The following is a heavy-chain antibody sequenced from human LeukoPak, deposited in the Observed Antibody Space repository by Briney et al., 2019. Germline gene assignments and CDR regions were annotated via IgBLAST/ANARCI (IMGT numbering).Heavy chain of an antibody. D-gene: IGHD3-10*01. CDR2: INHSGST. CDR3: ARLSVSGGSNY. V-gene: IGHV4-34*01. Sequence: PSETLSLTCAVYGGSFSGYYWSWIRQPPGKGLEWIGEINHSGSTNYNPSLKSRVTISVDTSKNQFSLKLSSVTAADTAVYYCARLSVSGGSNYWGQGTLVTVSS. J-gene: IGHJ4*02. CDR1: GGSFSGYY.